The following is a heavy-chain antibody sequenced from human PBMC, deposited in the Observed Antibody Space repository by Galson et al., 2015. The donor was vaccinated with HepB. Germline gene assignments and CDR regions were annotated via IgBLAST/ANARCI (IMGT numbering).Heavy chain of an antibody. J-gene: IGHJ6*02. CDR3: ARGPPDYYDSSGYYHSYYYYGMDV. CDR1: GFTFSNAW. D-gene: IGHD3-22*01. CDR2: IKSKTDGGTT. Sequence: SLRLSCAASGFTFSNAWMSWVRQAPGKGLEWVGRIKSKTDGGTTDYAAPVKGRFTISRDDSKNTLYLQMNSLRAEDTAVYYCARGPPDYYDSSGYYHSYYYYGMDVWGQGTTVTVSS. V-gene: IGHV3-15*01.